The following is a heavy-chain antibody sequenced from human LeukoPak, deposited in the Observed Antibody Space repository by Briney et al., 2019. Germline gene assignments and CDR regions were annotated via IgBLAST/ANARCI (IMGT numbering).Heavy chain of an antibody. D-gene: IGHD3-10*01. CDR3: ARDSMVRGVRYGMDV. V-gene: IGHV4-31*03. Sequence: SETLSLTCTVSGGSISSGGYYWSWIRQHPGKGVEWIGYIYYSGSTYYNPSLKSRVTISVDTSKSQFSLELSSVTAADTAVYYCARDSMVRGVRYGMDVWGKGTTVTVSS. CDR1: GGSISSGGYY. CDR2: IYYSGST. J-gene: IGHJ6*04.